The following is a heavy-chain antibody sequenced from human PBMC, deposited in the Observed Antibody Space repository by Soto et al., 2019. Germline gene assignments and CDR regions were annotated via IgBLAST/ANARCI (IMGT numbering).Heavy chain of an antibody. CDR1: GYTFTSYA. CDR3: ARVYYDSSGYYWYFDL. D-gene: IGHD3-22*01. V-gene: IGHV1-3*01. Sequence: ASVKVSCKASGYTFTSYAMHWVRQAPGQRLEWMGWINAGNGNTKYSQKFQGRVTITRDTSASTAYMELSSLRSEDTAVYYCARVYYDSSGYYWYFDLWGRGTLVTVSS. CDR2: INAGNGNT. J-gene: IGHJ2*01.